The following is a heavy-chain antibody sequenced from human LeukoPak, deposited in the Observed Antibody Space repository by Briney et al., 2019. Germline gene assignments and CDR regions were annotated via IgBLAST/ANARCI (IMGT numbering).Heavy chain of an antibody. CDR2: IKPDGSDS. CDR3: ARDPYNFYDSSAFYGAFDC. Sequence: GGSLRLSCAASGFTFSSYWMTWVRQAPGKGLEWMANIKPDGSDSDYADSMNGRFTFSRDNAKNSLYLQMNILRDETTAVYYCARDPYNFYDSSAFYGAFDCWGQGTLVTVSS. D-gene: IGHD3-22*01. J-gene: IGHJ4*02. CDR1: GFTFSSYW. V-gene: IGHV3-7*01.